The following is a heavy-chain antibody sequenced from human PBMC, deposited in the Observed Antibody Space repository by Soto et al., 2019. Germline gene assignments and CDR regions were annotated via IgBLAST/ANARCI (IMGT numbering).Heavy chain of an antibody. D-gene: IGHD3-9*01. Sequence: PGGSLRLSCAASGFTFGDYYMSWIRQAPGKGLEWVSYISSSSSYTNYADSVKGRFTISRDNAKNSLYLQMNSLRAEDTAVYYCARVDDYDILTGVPRPYGMDVWGQGTTVTVSS. CDR3: ARVDDYDILTGVPRPYGMDV. CDR1: GFTFGDYY. J-gene: IGHJ6*02. CDR2: ISSSSSYT. V-gene: IGHV3-11*05.